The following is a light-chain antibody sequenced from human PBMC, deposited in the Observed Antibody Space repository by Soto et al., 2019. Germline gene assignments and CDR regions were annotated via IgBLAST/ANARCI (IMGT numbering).Light chain of an antibody. Sequence: DIQMTQSPSSLSASVGDRVTITCRASQNINKYLSWYQQKLGKAPKLLIYATSTLQSGVSSRFSGSGSGTDFTLTISTLQPEDFTTYYCQQSHSTPPAFGQGTKVEIK. V-gene: IGKV1-39*01. CDR1: QNINKY. J-gene: IGKJ1*01. CDR3: QQSHSTPPA. CDR2: ATS.